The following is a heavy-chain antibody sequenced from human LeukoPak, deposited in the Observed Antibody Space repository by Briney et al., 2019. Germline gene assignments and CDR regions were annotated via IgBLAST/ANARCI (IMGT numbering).Heavy chain of an antibody. V-gene: IGHV3-30*02. CDR2: IRYDGTNK. CDR3: AKEGRRGSYYGDHYFDS. Sequence: PGGTLRLSCAASGFTFSSYGMSWVRQAPGKGLEWMAFIRYDGTNKYYADSVQGRFTISRDNSRATVFLQLNSLKTEDTAIYYCAKEGRRGSYYGDHYFDSWGQGTLVTGSS. CDR1: GFTFSSYG. J-gene: IGHJ4*02. D-gene: IGHD1-26*01.